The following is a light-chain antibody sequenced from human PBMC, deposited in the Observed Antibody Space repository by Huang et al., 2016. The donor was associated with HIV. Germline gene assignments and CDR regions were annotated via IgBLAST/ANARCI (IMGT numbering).Light chain of an antibody. CDR1: QSVSSS. V-gene: IGKV3-15*01. CDR2: GAS. J-gene: IGKJ1*01. CDR3: QQYYNWPKT. Sequence: EIVMTQSQATLSVSPGERATLSCRASQSVSSSLVWYQQKPGQAPRLLIYGASTRATSSPARFSGSGSGTEFTLTISSLQSEDFAVYYCQQYYNWPKTFGQGTKVEIK.